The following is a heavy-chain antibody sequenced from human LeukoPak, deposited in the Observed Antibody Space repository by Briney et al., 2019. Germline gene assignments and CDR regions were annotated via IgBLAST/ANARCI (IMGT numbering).Heavy chain of an antibody. Sequence: GGSLRLSCAASGFTFSDYAMSWVRQAPGKGLEWVSGISASGGGTYYADSVKGRFTISRDNSKNTLYLQMNSLRAEDTALYYCANRVKGYCFDYWGQGTLVTVSS. CDR2: ISASGGGT. V-gene: IGHV3-23*01. CDR1: GFTFSDYA. D-gene: IGHD2-15*01. CDR3: ANRVKGYCFDY. J-gene: IGHJ4*02.